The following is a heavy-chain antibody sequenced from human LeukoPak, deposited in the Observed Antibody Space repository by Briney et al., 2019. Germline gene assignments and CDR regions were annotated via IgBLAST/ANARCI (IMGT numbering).Heavy chain of an antibody. D-gene: IGHD3-22*01. CDR3: AVDRTYYYDRSAYSDAFDI. CDR2: INPNSGGT. CDR1: GYTFTGYY. V-gene: IGHV1-2*02. Sequence: ASVKVPCKASGYTFTGYYMHWVRQAPGQGLEWMGWINPNSGGTNYAQKFQGRVTMTRDTSITTVYMELSRLRSDDTAVYYCAVDRTYYYDRSAYSDAFDIWGQGTMVTVSS. J-gene: IGHJ3*02.